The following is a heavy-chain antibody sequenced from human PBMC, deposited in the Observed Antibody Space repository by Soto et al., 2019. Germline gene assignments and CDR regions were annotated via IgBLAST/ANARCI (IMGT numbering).Heavy chain of an antibody. D-gene: IGHD5-12*01. CDR2: ISSSSSYI. J-gene: IGHJ3*02. CDR3: ARDKWWVDIGDTTTGEACYT. Sequence: EVQLVESGGGLVKPGGSLRLSCAASGFTFSSYSMNWVRQAPGKGLEWVSSISSSSSYIYYADSVKGRFTISRDNAKNAVDLTMNSLRAEDTAVYDCARDKWWVDIGDTTTGEACYTWGQGTMVTVSS. V-gene: IGHV3-21*01. CDR1: GFTFSSYS.